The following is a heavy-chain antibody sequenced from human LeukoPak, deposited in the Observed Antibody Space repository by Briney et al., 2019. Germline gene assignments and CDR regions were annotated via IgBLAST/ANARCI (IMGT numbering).Heavy chain of an antibody. J-gene: IGHJ6*02. CDR2: TSYDGSNS. V-gene: IGHV3-30*18. CDR1: GFTFSTYA. D-gene: IGHD1-26*01. CDR3: AKDRGNYYYGMDV. Sequence: GRSLRLSCAASGFTFSTYAMHWVRQAPGTGLEWVAVTSYDGSNSYYADSVKGRFTISRDNSRNTLYLQMDSLRAEDTAVYYCAKDRGNYYYGMDVWGQGTTVTVSS.